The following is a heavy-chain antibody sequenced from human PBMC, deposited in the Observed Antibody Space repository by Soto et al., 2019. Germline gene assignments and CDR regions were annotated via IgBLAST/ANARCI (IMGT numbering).Heavy chain of an antibody. Sequence: SETLSLTCTVSGGPISSYYWSWIRQPPGKGLEWIGYIYYSGSTNYNPSLKSRVTISVDTSKNQFSLKLSSVTAADTAVYYCAGVQLERGVINNWGQGTLVXVSS. CDR2: IYYSGST. J-gene: IGHJ4*02. V-gene: IGHV4-59*08. CDR1: GGPISSYY. CDR3: AGVQLERGVINN. D-gene: IGHD1-1*01.